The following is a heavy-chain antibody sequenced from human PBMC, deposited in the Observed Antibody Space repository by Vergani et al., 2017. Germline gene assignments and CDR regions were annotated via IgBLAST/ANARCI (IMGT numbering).Heavy chain of an antibody. CDR3: ARDNPSIVGAYFDY. D-gene: IGHD1-26*01. J-gene: IGHJ4*02. Sequence: QVQLQESGPGLVKPSQTLSLTCTVSGGSISSGSYYWSWIRQPAGKGLEWIGRIYTSGSTNYNPSLKSRVTISVDTSKNQFSLQLSSVTAADTAVYYCARDNPSIVGAYFDYWGQGTLVTVSS. V-gene: IGHV4-61*02. CDR2: IYTSGST. CDR1: GGSISSGSYY.